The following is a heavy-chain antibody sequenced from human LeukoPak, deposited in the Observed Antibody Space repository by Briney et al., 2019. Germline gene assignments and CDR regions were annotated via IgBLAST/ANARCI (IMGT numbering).Heavy chain of an antibody. CDR3: AREAVAGSFDI. CDR2: IHSGGST. V-gene: IGHV3-53*01. Sequence: PGGSLRLSCAASGFIVSSNYMSWVRQAPGKGLEWVSVIHSGGSTYYVDSVKGRFTISRDNSKNTLYLQMSSLRVEDTAVYYCAREAVAGSFDIWGQGTAVIVSS. J-gene: IGHJ3*02. CDR1: GFIVSSNY. D-gene: IGHD6-19*01.